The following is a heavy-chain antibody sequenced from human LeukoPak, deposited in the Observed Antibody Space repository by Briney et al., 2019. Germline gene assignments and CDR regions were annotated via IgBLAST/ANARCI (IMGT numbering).Heavy chain of an antibody. CDR3: ASLGFSVAPYYFDY. CDR2: ISAYNGNT. Sequence: ASVKVSCKASGYTFTSYGISWVRQAPGQGLEWMGWISAYNGNTNYAQKLQGRVTMTTDTSTSTAYMELRSLRSDDTAVYYCASLGFSVAPYYFDYWGQGTLVTVSS. J-gene: IGHJ4*02. CDR1: GYTFTSYG. V-gene: IGHV1-18*01. D-gene: IGHD4-23*01.